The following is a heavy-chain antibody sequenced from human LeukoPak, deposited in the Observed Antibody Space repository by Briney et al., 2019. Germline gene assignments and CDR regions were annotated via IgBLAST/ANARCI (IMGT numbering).Heavy chain of an antibody. D-gene: IGHD3-22*01. CDR2: INPNSGGT. CDR1: GYTFTGYY. Sequence: GASVKVSCKASGYTFTGYYMHWVRQAPGQGLEWIGWINPNSGGTNYAQKFQGRVTMTRDTSISTAYMELSRLRSDDTAVYYCARFDSSGYYGKGSFDYWGQGTLVTVSS. CDR3: ARFDSSGYYGKGSFDY. J-gene: IGHJ4*02. V-gene: IGHV1-2*02.